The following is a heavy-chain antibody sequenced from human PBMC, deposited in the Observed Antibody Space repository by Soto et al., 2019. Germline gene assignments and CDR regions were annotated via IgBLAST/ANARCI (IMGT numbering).Heavy chain of an antibody. CDR2: VNHSGMT. CDR1: GGTFIDNF. D-gene: IGHD2-15*01. J-gene: IGHJ4*02. V-gene: IGHV4-34*08. CDR3: ARLPISGGPDY. Sequence: QVQLQQWGAGLLKPSETLSLTCNVYGGTFIDNFWTWIRQPPGKGLEWIGEVNHSGMTYYNTSLKSRLTLSVDTSKNHLSLNLTSVTAADTGVYYCARLPISGGPDYWGRGTLVTVSS.